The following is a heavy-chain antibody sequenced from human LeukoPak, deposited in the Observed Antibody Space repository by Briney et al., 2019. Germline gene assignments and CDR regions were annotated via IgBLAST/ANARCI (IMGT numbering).Heavy chain of an antibody. CDR2: ISGSGGST. Sequence: GGSLRLSCAASGFTFSSYAMSWVRQAPGKGLEWVSVISGSGGSTYYADSVKGRFTISRDNSKSTLYPQMNSLRAEDTAVYYCAKDQSGSYYYFDYWGQGTLVTVSS. J-gene: IGHJ4*02. D-gene: IGHD1-26*01. CDR1: GFTFSSYA. V-gene: IGHV3-23*01. CDR3: AKDQSGSYYYFDY.